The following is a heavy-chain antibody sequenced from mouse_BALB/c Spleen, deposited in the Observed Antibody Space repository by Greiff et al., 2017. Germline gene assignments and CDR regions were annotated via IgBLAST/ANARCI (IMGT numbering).Heavy chain of an antibody. J-gene: IGHJ2*01. Sequence: DVKLVESGGGLVKPGGSLKLSCAASGFTFSSYTMSWVRQTPEKRLEWVATISSGGSYTYYPDSVKGRFTISRDNAKNTLYLQMSSLKSEDTAMYYCTRDDYEGYWGQGTTLTVSS. CDR3: TRDDYEGY. CDR2: ISSGGSYT. V-gene: IGHV5-6-4*01. D-gene: IGHD2-4*01. CDR1: GFTFSSYT.